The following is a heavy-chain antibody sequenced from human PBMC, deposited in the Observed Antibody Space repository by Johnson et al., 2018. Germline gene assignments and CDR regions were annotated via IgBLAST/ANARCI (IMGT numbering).Heavy chain of an antibody. J-gene: IGHJ3*02. Sequence: EVQLVESGGGLVQPGGSLRLSCAASGFIFTSYSMNWVRQAPGKGLEWVSYIPSGAGSKLYADSVEGRFTISRDNAKNSLYLQMNSLRDEDTAVYYCARDRNYAFDSWGQGTMVTVSS. V-gene: IGHV3-48*02. CDR2: IPSGAGSK. CDR3: ARDRNYAFDS. D-gene: IGHD1-14*01. CDR1: GFIFTSYS.